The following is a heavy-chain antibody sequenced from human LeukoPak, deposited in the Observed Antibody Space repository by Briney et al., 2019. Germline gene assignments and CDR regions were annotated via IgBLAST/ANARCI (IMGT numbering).Heavy chain of an antibody. Sequence: GESLKISCKGSGYSFTSYWIGWVRQLPGKGLEWMGIIYPGDSDTRYSPSFQGQVTISADKSISTAYLQWSSLKASDTAMYYCARKLYDSSGYNNWFDPWGQGTLVTVSS. J-gene: IGHJ5*02. CDR2: IYPGDSDT. CDR3: ARKLYDSSGYNNWFDP. CDR1: GYSFTSYW. D-gene: IGHD3-22*01. V-gene: IGHV5-51*01.